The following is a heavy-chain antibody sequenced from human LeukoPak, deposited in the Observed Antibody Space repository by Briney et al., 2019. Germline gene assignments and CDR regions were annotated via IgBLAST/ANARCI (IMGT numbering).Heavy chain of an antibody. CDR1: GFTFSDFA. V-gene: IGHV3-23*01. J-gene: IGHJ4*02. Sequence: GGSLRLSCAASGFTFSDFAMSWVRQARGKGLEWVSAISGGGGSTYYADSVKGRFTISRDNSKNTLYLQMNSLRAEDTAVYYCAKGGSGSYTIDYWGQGTLVTVSS. CDR3: AKGGSGSYTIDY. D-gene: IGHD1-26*01. CDR2: ISGGGGST.